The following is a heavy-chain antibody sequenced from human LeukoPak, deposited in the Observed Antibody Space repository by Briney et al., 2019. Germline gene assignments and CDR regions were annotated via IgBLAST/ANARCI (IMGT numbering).Heavy chain of an antibody. Sequence: GGSLRLSCAASGYNFRAYGKHWVRQAPGKGLEWVAFFWYDGTNQYYADSVKGRFSISRDISKNTLYLQMNSLRGEDTAVYYCARDGFSTSHAFDLSGQGTMVTVSS. D-gene: IGHD2-2*01. CDR1: GYNFRAYG. V-gene: IGHV3-33*01. CDR2: FWYDGTNQ. CDR3: ARDGFSTSHAFDL. J-gene: IGHJ3*01.